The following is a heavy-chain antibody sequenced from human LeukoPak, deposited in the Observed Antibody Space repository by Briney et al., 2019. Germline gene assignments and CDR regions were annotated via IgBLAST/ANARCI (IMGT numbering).Heavy chain of an antibody. CDR1: GFTFSSYG. Sequence: GRSLRLSCAASGFTFSSYGMHWVRQAPGKGLEWVALISYDGSNSYYADSVKGRFTISRDNSKNTLYLQMNSLRAEDTAVYYCAASYYYDSSSYYSPGYWGQGTMVTVSS. V-gene: IGHV3-30*03. J-gene: IGHJ4*02. CDR3: AASYYYDSSSYYSPGY. D-gene: IGHD3-22*01. CDR2: ISYDGSNS.